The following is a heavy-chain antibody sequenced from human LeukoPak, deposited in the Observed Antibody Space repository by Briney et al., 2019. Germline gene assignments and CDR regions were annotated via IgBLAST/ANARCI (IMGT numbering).Heavy chain of an antibody. CDR3: ARGARLWFGELLQPRYYYGMDV. J-gene: IGHJ6*02. CDR1: GGSFSGYY. CDR2: INHSRST. D-gene: IGHD3-10*01. Sequence: SETLSLTCAVYGGSFSGYYWSWIRQPPGKGLEWIGEINHSRSTNYNPSLKSRVTISVDTSKNQFSLKLSSVTAADTAVYYCARGARLWFGELLQPRYYYGMDVWGQGTTVTVSS. V-gene: IGHV4-34*01.